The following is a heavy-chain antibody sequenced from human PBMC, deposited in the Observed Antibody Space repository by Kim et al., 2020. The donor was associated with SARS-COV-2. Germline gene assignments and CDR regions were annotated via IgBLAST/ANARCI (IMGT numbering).Heavy chain of an antibody. CDR3: ARLPLDQGAPIWVGELLLTWFDP. J-gene: IGHJ5*02. CDR1: GYTFTSYA. CDR2: INTNTGNP. Sequence: ASVKVSCKASGYTFTSYAMNWVRQAPGQGLERMGWINTNTGNPTYAQGFTGRFVFSLDTSVSTAYLQISSLKAEDTAVYYCARLPLDQGAPIWVGELLLTWFDPWGQGTLVTVSS. V-gene: IGHV7-4-1*02. D-gene: IGHD3-10*01.